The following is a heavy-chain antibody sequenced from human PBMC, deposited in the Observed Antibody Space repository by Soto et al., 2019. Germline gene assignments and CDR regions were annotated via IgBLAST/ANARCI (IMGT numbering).Heavy chain of an antibody. Sequence: GGSLRLSCAASGFNFGTYGMYWVRQAPGKGLECVAFVWYDGHSKYYADSVKGRFTIYRDNSNHTVSLQMNSLRTEDTAVYYCAKYGIVVGDAFDIWGQGTMVTVSS. D-gene: IGHD3-22*01. J-gene: IGHJ3*02. CDR3: AKYGIVVGDAFDI. CDR1: GFNFGTYG. CDR2: VWYDGHSK. V-gene: IGHV3-33*03.